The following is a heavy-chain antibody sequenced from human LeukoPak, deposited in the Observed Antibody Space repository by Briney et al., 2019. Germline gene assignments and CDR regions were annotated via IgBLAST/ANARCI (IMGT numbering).Heavy chain of an antibody. CDR1: GGSISSSSYY. CDR2: IYYSGST. CDR3: ASHIVVVTARRHFDY. V-gene: IGHV4-39*07. D-gene: IGHD2-21*02. Sequence: SETLSLTCTVSGGSISSSSYYWGWIRQPPGQGLEWLGSIYYSGSTSYNPSLKSRVTISVDTSKNQFSLKLSSVTAADTAVYYCASHIVVVTARRHFDYWGQGTLVTVSS. J-gene: IGHJ4*02.